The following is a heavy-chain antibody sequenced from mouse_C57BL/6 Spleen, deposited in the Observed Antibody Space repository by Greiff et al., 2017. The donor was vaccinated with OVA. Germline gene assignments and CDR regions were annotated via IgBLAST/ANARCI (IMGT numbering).Heavy chain of an antibody. J-gene: IGHJ3*01. CDR2: IYPSDSET. CDR1: GYTFTSYW. D-gene: IGHD2-4*01. V-gene: IGHV1-61*01. Sequence: QVQLQQPGAELVRPGSSVKLSCKASGYTFTSYWMDWVKQRPGQGLEWIGNIYPSDSETHYNQKFKDKATLTVDKSSTTAYMQLSSLTSEDSAVYYCARGDYDYEFAYWGQGTLVTVSA. CDR3: ARGDYDYEFAY.